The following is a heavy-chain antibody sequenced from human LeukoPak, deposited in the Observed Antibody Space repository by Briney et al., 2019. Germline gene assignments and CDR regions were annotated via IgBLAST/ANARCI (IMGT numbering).Heavy chain of an antibody. CDR1: GFSFSSYS. Sequence: GGSLRLSCAASGFSFSSYSMNWVRQAPGKGLEWVSSISSSSSYIYYADSVKGRFIISRDNAKNSLYLQMNSLRAEDTAVYYCARGAAAGTRHGMDVWGQGTTVTVSS. CDR2: ISSSSSYI. V-gene: IGHV3-21*01. D-gene: IGHD6-13*01. CDR3: ARGAAAGTRHGMDV. J-gene: IGHJ6*02.